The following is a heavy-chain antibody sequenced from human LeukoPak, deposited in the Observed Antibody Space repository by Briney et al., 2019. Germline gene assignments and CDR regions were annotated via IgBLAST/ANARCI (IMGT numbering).Heavy chain of an antibody. CDR3: ARLPGCSGADCFRAFDI. CDR1: DDSISSYY. D-gene: IGHD2-21*02. J-gene: IGHJ3*02. Sequence: SETLSLTCTVSDDSISSYYWIWIRQPPGKGLEWIGYIHHSGSANYNPSLRSRITMSVDTSKNHFSLSLTSVTAADTAVYYCARLPGCSGADCFRAFDIWGQGTMVIVSS. CDR2: IHHSGSA. V-gene: IGHV4-59*08.